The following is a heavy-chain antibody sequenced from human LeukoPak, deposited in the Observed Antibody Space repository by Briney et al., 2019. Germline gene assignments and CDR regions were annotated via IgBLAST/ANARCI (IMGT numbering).Heavy chain of an antibody. CDR2: ISAYNGNT. Sequence: ASVKVSCKASGYTFTSYGIRWVRQAPGQGLEWMGWISAYNGNTNYAQKLQGRVTMTTDTSTSTAYMELRSLRSDDTAVYYCARARVAAAAGTSDYWGQGTLVTVSS. V-gene: IGHV1-18*01. CDR1: GYTFTSYG. D-gene: IGHD6-13*01. CDR3: ARARVAAAAGTSDY. J-gene: IGHJ4*02.